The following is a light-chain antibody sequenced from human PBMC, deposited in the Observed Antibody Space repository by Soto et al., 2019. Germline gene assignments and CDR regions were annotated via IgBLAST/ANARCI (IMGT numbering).Light chain of an antibody. CDR3: SSYAGFNNYVV. Sequence: QSALTQPPSASGSPGQSVTISCTGTSTDVGGYNYVSWYQQYPGKAPKLMIYEVTKRPSGVPDRFSGSKSGNTASLTVSGLQAEDEDDYYCSSYAGFNNYVVFGGGTKLTVL. CDR1: STDVGGYNY. J-gene: IGLJ2*01. CDR2: EVT. V-gene: IGLV2-8*01.